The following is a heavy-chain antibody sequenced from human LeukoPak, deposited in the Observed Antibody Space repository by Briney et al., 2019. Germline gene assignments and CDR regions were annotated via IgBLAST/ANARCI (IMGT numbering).Heavy chain of an antibody. D-gene: IGHD2-8*01. J-gene: IGHJ4*02. CDR3: AKTGGGSIGVYDLIGFDY. CDR1: GFTFSSYE. Sequence: GGSLRLSCAASGFTFSSYEMNWVRQAPGKGLEWVSYISSSGSTIYYADSVKGRFTISRDNAKNSLYLQMNSLRAEDTAVYYCAKTGGGSIGVYDLIGFDYWGQGTLVTVSS. V-gene: IGHV3-48*03. CDR2: ISSSGSTI.